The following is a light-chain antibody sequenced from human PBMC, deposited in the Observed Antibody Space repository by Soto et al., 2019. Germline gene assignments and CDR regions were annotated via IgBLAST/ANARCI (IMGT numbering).Light chain of an antibody. J-gene: IGLJ1*01. Sequence: QSALTQSASVSGSPGQSITISCTGTSSDVGGYNYVSWYQQHSGKAPNLMIYDVSNRPSGVSNRFSGSKSGNTASLTISGLQAEDEADYYCGSYASTSTLYVFGTGTKLTVL. CDR3: GSYASTSTLYV. CDR1: SSDVGGYNY. V-gene: IGLV2-14*01. CDR2: DVS.